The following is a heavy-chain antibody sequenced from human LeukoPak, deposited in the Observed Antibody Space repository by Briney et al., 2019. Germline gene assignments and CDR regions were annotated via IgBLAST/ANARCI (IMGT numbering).Heavy chain of an antibody. D-gene: IGHD4-17*01. J-gene: IGHJ5*02. V-gene: IGHV3-7*03. Sequence: GGSLRLSCAASGFTFSNYWMSWVRQAPGKGLEWVANIKQDGSEKYYADSVKGRFTISRDNSKNTLYLQMNSLRDEDTAVYYCARVPNDYGDFSWGQGTLVTVSS. CDR1: GFTFSNYW. CDR3: ARVPNDYGDFS. CDR2: IKQDGSEK.